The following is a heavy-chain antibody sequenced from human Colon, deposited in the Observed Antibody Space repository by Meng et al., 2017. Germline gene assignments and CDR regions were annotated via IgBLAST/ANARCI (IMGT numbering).Heavy chain of an antibody. CDR1: GGSFSGYS. J-gene: IGHJ4*02. CDR3: ARSVRLGVAGKSGAY. Sequence: HVRQGGGWLWERSETLSLPGAVYGGSFSGYSWSWIRQPPGKGLEWIDEINHTGNTSYNPSLKSRLTISVDTSKNQFSLNLSSVTAAETALYYCARSVRLGVAGKSGAYWGQGTLVTVSS. D-gene: IGHD6-19*01. CDR2: INHTGNT. V-gene: IGHV4-34*01.